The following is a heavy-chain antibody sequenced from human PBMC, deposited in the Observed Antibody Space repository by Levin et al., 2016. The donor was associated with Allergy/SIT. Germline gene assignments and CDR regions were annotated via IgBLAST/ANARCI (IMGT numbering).Heavy chain of an antibody. D-gene: IGHD4-17*01. V-gene: IGHV5-10-1*01. CDR3: ARGTGDKEDPFDI. Sequence: GESLKISCKGSGYTFPDYWISWVRQKPGKGLEWLGKIDPSDSFVKYNPSFEGHVTIAVDRSTSTAFLQWSSLRASDTAMYYCARGTGDKEDPFDIWGQGTMVAVSS. CDR2: IDPSDSFV. J-gene: IGHJ3*02. CDR1: GYTFPDYW.